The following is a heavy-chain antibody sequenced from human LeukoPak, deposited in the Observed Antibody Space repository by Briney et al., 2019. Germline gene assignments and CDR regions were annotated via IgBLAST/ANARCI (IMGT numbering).Heavy chain of an antibody. Sequence: SGPALVEPTQTLTLTCTFSGFSLSTSGMCVSWIRQPPGKALEWLARIDWDDDKYYSTSLKTRLTISKDTSKNQVVLTMTNMDPVDTATYYCARMIYYYDSSGYPAGFDYWGQGTLVTVSS. V-gene: IGHV2-70*11. J-gene: IGHJ4*02. CDR2: IDWDDDK. CDR1: GFSLSTSGMC. D-gene: IGHD3-22*01. CDR3: ARMIYYYDSSGYPAGFDY.